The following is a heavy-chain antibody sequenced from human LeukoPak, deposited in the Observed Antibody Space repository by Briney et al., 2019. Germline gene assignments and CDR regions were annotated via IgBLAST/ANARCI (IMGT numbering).Heavy chain of an antibody. Sequence: PGGSLRLSCTVSVFKLSNYWMHWVREAPGKGLWWVSRINTDGTNTTYADSVKGRFTISKDNAKNTLYLEMNSLRVEERAVYHCAREMRWFSEQPDYSGQGTLVTVSS. CDR3: AREMRWFSEQPDY. V-gene: IGHV3-74*03. CDR2: INTDGTNT. J-gene: IGHJ4*02. CDR1: VFKLSNYW. D-gene: IGHD3-10*01.